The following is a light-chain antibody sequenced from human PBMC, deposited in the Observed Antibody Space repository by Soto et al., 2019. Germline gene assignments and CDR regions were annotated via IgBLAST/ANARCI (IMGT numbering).Light chain of an antibody. Sequence: QSALTQPTSVSGSPGQSITISCTGNHNDIGTYDYVSWYQQHPGRAPRLLIHGVTTRPSGISGRFSASKSGLTASLTISGLQPEDEAAYYCSSLTSNRIYVFGPGTKVTVL. V-gene: IGLV2-14*03. CDR1: HNDIGTYDY. CDR2: GVT. CDR3: SSLTSNRIYV. J-gene: IGLJ1*01.